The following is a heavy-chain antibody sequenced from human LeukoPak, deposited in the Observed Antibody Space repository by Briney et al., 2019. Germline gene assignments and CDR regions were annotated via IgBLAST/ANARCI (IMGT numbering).Heavy chain of an antibody. CDR3: ARGYYYDSSGFYTHFDY. Sequence: GASVKVSCKASGYTFTDYYMHWVQQAPGKGLEWMGRVDPEDGETIYAEKFQGRVTITTDESASTAYMELSSLRSEDTAEYYCARGYYYDSSGFYTHFDYWGQGTLVTVSS. V-gene: IGHV1-69-2*01. D-gene: IGHD3-22*01. J-gene: IGHJ4*02. CDR2: VDPEDGET. CDR1: GYTFTDYY.